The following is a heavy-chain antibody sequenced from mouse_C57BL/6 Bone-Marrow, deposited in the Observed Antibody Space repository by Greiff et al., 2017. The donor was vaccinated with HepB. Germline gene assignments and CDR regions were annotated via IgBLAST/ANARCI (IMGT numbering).Heavy chain of an antibody. Sequence: EVQVVESGGGLVQPGGSLKLSCAASGFTFSDYYMYWVRQTPEKRLEWVAYISNGGGSTYYPDTVKGRFTISRDNAKNTLYLQMSRLKSEDTAMYYCAKPYYGSSPAWVAYWGQGTLVTVSA. CDR3: AKPYYGSSPAWVAY. D-gene: IGHD1-1*01. CDR2: ISNGGGST. J-gene: IGHJ3*01. CDR1: GFTFSDYY. V-gene: IGHV5-12*01.